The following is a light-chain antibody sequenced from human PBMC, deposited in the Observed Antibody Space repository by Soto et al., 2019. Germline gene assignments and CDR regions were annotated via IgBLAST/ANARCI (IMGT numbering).Light chain of an antibody. CDR1: QSIXSY. CDR2: AAS. CDR3: QQSYSIPWT. V-gene: IGKV1-39*01. Sequence: DIQLTQSPSTLSGSAGDMVTITCRASQSIXSYLNWYQQKPGRAPKFLXDAASSLQRGGPSRLSGSGSGTDFTLTISSLQPEYFATYYCQQSYSIPWTFGQGTKVDIK. J-gene: IGKJ1*01.